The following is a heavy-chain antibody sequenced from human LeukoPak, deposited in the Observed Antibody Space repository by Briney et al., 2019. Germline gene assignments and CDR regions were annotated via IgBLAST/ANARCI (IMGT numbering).Heavy chain of an antibody. J-gene: IGHJ4*02. Sequence: PSETLSLTCTVSGGSISSGGYYWSWIRQHPGKGLEWIVYIYYSGSTYYNPSLKSLVTISVDTSKNQFSLKLSSLTAADTAMYYCARGHNYYDSSGYYFFDSWGQGTLVTVSS. CDR3: ARGHNYYDSSGYYFFDS. D-gene: IGHD3-22*01. CDR1: GGSISSGGYY. V-gene: IGHV4-31*01. CDR2: IYYSGST.